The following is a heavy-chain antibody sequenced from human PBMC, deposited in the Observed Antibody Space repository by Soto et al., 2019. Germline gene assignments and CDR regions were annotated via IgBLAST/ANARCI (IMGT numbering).Heavy chain of an antibody. J-gene: IGHJ4*02. D-gene: IGHD3-16*01. CDR2: IIPFFGTA. CDR1: GGTFSTFG. CDR3: ARTAPMDAGDKYYYDF. V-gene: IGHV1-69*13. Sequence: ASVQVSCKTSGGTFSTFGISWVRQAPGQGPEWMGGIIPFFGTAEYSQKFEDRITITADESTNTVYMDLRSLTSEDTAIYYCARTAPMDAGDKYYYDFWGQGALVTVSS.